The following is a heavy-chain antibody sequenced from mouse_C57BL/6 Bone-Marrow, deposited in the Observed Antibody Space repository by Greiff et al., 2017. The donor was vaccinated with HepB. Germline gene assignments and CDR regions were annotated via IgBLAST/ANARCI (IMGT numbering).Heavy chain of an antibody. Sequence: QVQLQQPGAELVKPGASVKLSCKASGYTFTSYWMHWVKQRPGRGLERIGRIDPNSGGTKYNEKFKSKATLTVDKPSSTAYMQLSSLTSEDSAVYYCAMMRYYGSTPYYYAMDYWGQGTSVTVSS. CDR3: AMMRYYGSTPYYYAMDY. J-gene: IGHJ4*01. D-gene: IGHD1-1*01. CDR1: GYTFTSYW. V-gene: IGHV1-72*01. CDR2: IDPNSGGT.